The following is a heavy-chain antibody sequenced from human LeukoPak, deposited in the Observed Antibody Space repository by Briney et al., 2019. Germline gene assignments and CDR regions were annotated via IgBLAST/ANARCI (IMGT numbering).Heavy chain of an antibody. V-gene: IGHV3-53*01. Sequence: GGSLRLSCAVSGFTVSTNYMTWVRQAPGKGLEWVSVIYSGGDIYYADSMKGRFTVSRDNSKNTLYLQMNSLRAEDTAVYYCARGGGGGNPFDYWGQGTLVTASS. D-gene: IGHD1-14*01. CDR3: ARGGGGGNPFDY. J-gene: IGHJ4*02. CDR1: GFTVSTNY. CDR2: IYSGGDI.